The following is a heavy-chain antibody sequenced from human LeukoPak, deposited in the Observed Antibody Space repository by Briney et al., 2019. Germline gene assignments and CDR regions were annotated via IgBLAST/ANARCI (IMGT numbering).Heavy chain of an antibody. D-gene: IGHD3-10*01. CDR3: ARGGGPNDY. J-gene: IGHJ4*02. CDR2: ISSSSSTI. V-gene: IGHV3-48*03. Sequence: PGGSLRLSCKASGFTFSSYEMNWVRQAPGKGLEWVSYISSSSSTIYYADSVKGRFTISRDNAKNSLYLQMNSLRAEDTAVYYCARGGGPNDYWGQGTLVTVSS. CDR1: GFTFSSYE.